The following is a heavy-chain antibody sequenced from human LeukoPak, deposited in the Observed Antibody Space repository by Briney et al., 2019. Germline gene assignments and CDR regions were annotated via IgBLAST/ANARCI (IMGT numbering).Heavy chain of an antibody. V-gene: IGHV4-31*03. D-gene: IGHD6-19*01. CDR2: IYYSGST. J-gene: IGHJ6*02. CDR3: ARGTIAVAGTHYYYGMDV. CDR1: GGSISSGGYY. Sequence: SETLSLTCTVSGGSISSGGYYWSWIRQHPGKGLEWIVYIYYSGSTYYNPSLKSRVTISVDTSKNQFSLKLSSVTAADTAVYYCARGTIAVAGTHYYYGMDVWGQGTTVTVSS.